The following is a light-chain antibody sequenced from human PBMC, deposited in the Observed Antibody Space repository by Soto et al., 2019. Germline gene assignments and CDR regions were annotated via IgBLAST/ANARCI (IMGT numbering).Light chain of an antibody. Sequence: EIVLTQSPGSLSLSPGERATLSCRASQSVDSSFFAWYQQKPGQAPRLLIYGASNRATGIPHRFSGRGSGTDFTLTITGLEPEDFAVYYCQQYVSSVTFGQGTKVEIK. J-gene: IGKJ1*01. CDR3: QQYVSSVT. CDR1: QSVDSSF. V-gene: IGKV3-20*01. CDR2: GAS.